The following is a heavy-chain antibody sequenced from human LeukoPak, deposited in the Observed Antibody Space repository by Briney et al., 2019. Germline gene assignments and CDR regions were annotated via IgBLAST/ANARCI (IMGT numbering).Heavy chain of an antibody. CDR2: ISYDGSNK. V-gene: IGHV3-30*01. CDR1: GFTFSSYA. J-gene: IGHJ6*03. Sequence: GGSLRLSCAASGFTFSSYAMHWVRQAPGKGLEWVAVISYDGSNKYYADSVKGRFTISRDNSKNTLYLQMNSLRAEDTAVYYCARDGPLGCSSTSCIQYYYYYYYMDVWGKGTTVTVSS. CDR3: ARDGPLGCSSTSCIQYYYYYYYMDV. D-gene: IGHD2-2*01.